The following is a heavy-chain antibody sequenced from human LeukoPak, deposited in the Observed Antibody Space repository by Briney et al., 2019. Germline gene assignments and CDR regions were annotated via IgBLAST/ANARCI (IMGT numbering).Heavy chain of an antibody. Sequence: PSETLSLTCAVYGGSFSGYYWSWIRQPPGKGLEWIGEINHSGSTNYNPSLKSRVTISVDTSKNQFSLKLSSVTAADTAVYYCARRRGYSYGYYFDYWDQGTLVTVSS. D-gene: IGHD5-18*01. CDR2: INHSGST. CDR3: ARRRGYSYGYYFDY. J-gene: IGHJ4*02. CDR1: GGSFSGYY. V-gene: IGHV4-34*01.